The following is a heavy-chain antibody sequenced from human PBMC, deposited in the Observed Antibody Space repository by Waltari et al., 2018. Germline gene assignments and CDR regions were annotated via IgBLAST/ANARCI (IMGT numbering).Heavy chain of an antibody. J-gene: IGHJ4*02. CDR1: GGSFSGYY. D-gene: IGHD3-22*01. CDR3: ARPSGTYDSSGYNY. CDR2: INHSGST. V-gene: IGHV4-34*01. Sequence: QVQLQQWGAGLLKPSETLSLTCAVYGGSFSGYYWRWIRQPPGKGLEWIGEINHSGSTNYNPSLKSRVTISVDTSKNQFSLKLSSVTAADTAVYYCARPSGTYDSSGYNYWGQGTLVTVSS.